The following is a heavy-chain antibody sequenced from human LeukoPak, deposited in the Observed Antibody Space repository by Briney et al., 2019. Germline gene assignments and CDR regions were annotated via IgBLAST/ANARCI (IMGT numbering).Heavy chain of an antibody. CDR3: ARGGSSVSYYFQY. CDR1: GFTFNNYA. V-gene: IGHV3-23*01. Sequence: GGSLRLSCETSGFTFNNYAVSWVRQAPGKGLEWVSSISGGGTTYYADSVKGRFTISRDSSQNTLYLQMNSLRAEDAAVYFCARGGSSVSYYFQYWGQGTLVTVSS. J-gene: IGHJ4*02. D-gene: IGHD6-13*01. CDR2: ISGGGTT.